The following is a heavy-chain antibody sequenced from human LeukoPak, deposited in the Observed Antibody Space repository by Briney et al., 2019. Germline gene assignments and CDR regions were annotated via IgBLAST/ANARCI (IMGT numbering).Heavy chain of an antibody. CDR1: GFTFSDYY. Sequence: GGSLRLSCTASGFTFSDYYMSRIRQAPGKGLEWVSYISSSGSTIYYADSVKGRFTISRDNAKNSLYLQMNSLRAEDTAVYYCARDSPYDYVWGSYRYAHWGQGTLVTVSS. V-gene: IGHV3-11*04. CDR3: ARDSPYDYVWGSYRYAH. D-gene: IGHD3-16*02. J-gene: IGHJ4*02. CDR2: ISSSGSTI.